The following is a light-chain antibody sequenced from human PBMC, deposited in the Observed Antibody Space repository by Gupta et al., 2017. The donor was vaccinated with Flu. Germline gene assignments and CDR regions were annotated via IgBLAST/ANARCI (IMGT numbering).Light chain of an antibody. CDR3: ATWDDGLSGRV. Sequence: QPVLTQPPPASGPPGQRVAISCSGSSSNIGSRSVSWYQQVPGTAPKLLIYSNDQRPSGVPDRFSGSKSGTSASLAISGLRSEDEADYYCATWDDGLSGRVFGGGTKLTVL. V-gene: IGLV1-47*02. CDR1: SSNIGSRS. J-gene: IGLJ3*02. CDR2: SND.